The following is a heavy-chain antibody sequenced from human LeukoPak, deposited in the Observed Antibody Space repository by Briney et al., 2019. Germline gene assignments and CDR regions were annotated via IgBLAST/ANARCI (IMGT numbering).Heavy chain of an antibody. J-gene: IGHJ4*02. V-gene: IGHV3-30*18. Sequence: GRSLRLSCAASGFTFSSYGMHWVRQAPGKGLDWVAVISYDGNNEYYADSVKGRFTISRDNSKNTLYLQMNSLRPEDTAVYYCAKGDSGYTGGYFDYWGQGTLVTVSS. CDR1: GFTFSSYG. D-gene: IGHD5-12*01. CDR3: AKGDSGYTGGYFDY. CDR2: ISYDGNNE.